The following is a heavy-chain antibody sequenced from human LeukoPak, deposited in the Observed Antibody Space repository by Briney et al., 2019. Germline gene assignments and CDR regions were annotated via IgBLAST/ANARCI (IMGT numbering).Heavy chain of an antibody. CDR3: ARDKERIAARSPLGY. D-gene: IGHD6-6*01. J-gene: IGHJ4*02. Sequence: GGSLRLXCAASGFTFSSYSMNWVRQAPGKGLEWVSSISSSSSYIYYADSVKGRFTISRDNAKNSLYLQMNSLRAEDTAVYYCARDKERIAARSPLGYWGQGTLVTVSS. CDR2: ISSSSSYI. CDR1: GFTFSSYS. V-gene: IGHV3-21*01.